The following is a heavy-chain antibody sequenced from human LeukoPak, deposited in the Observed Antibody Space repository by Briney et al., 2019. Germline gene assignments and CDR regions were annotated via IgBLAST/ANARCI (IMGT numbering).Heavy chain of an antibody. Sequence: SETLSLTCTVSGDSISVYYWTWIRQPAGKGLEWIGRIYTSGSANYNPSLKSRVTMSVDTSKNQFSLRLTSVTAADTAVYYCARGGDSSSWSVDHWGQGTLVSVSS. CDR1: GDSISVYY. CDR2: IYTSGSA. V-gene: IGHV4-4*07. CDR3: ARGGDSSSWSVDH. D-gene: IGHD6-13*01. J-gene: IGHJ4*02.